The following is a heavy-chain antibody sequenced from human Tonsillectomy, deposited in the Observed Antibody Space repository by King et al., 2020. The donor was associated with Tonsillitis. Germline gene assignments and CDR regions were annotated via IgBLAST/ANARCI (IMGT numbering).Heavy chain of an antibody. CDR2: ISSSSSTI. CDR1: GFTFSSYS. V-gene: IGHV3-48*01. D-gene: IGHD6-19*01. CDR3: ARNTYNSGWPSWFDP. Sequence: VQLVESGGGLVQPGGSLRLSCAASGFTFSSYSMNWVRQAPGKGLEWVSYISSSSSTIYYADSVKGRFTISRDNAKNSLYLQMNSLRAEDTAVYDCARNTYNSGWPSWFDPWGQGTLVTVSS. J-gene: IGHJ5*02.